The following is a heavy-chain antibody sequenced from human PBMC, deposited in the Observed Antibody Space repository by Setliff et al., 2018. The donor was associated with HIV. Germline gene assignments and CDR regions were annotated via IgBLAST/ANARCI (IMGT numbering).Heavy chain of an antibody. Sequence: LRLTCAVYGGSFSGYYWSWIRQPPGKGLEWIGEINHSGSTNYNPSLKSRVTISVDTSKNQFSLKLSSVTAADTAVYYCAGTGVYAGAFDIWGQGTMVTVSS. D-gene: IGHD2-8*01. CDR1: GGSFSGYY. J-gene: IGHJ3*02. CDR2: INHSGST. V-gene: IGHV4-34*01. CDR3: AGTGVYAGAFDI.